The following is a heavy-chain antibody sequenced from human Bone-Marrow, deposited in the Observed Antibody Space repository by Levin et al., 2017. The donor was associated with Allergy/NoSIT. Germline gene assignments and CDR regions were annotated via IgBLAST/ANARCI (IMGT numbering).Heavy chain of an antibody. D-gene: IGHD6-13*01. Sequence: SETLSLTCAVSDVSIKTYYWSWVRQSPERGLEWIGYFDDSGTSAYNPSFKSRATISIDMSNTRFSLELTSVTAAATAVYYCTKSRVSSSWYGAGMAVWGQGATVIVS. J-gene: IGHJ6*02. CDR1: DVSIKTYY. V-gene: IGHV4-4*09. CDR3: TKSRVSSSWYGAGMAV. CDR2: FDDSGTS.